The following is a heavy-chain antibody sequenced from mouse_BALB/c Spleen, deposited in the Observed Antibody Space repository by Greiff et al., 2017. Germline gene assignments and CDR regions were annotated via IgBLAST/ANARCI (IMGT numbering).Heavy chain of an antibody. CDR1: GYSITSDYA. V-gene: IGHV3-2*02. CDR3: ARLGDYDYDGFDY. Sequence: EVQLQQSGPGLVKPSQSLSLTCTVTGYSITSDYAWNWIRQFPGNKLEWMGYISYSGSTSYNPSLKSRISITRDTSKNQFFLQLNSVTTEDTATYYCARLGDYDYDGFDYWGQGTTLTVSS. CDR2: ISYSGST. J-gene: IGHJ2*01. D-gene: IGHD2-4*01.